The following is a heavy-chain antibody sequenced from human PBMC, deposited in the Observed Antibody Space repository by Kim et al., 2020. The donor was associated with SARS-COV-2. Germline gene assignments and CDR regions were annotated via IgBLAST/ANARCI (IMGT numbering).Heavy chain of an antibody. D-gene: IGHD2-2*01. J-gene: IGHJ6*02. V-gene: IGHV4-34*01. Sequence: SETLSLTCAVYGGSFSGYYWSWIRQPPGKGLEWIGEINHSGSTNYNPSLKSRVTISVDTSKNQFSLKLSSVTAADTAVYYCASSTRYYYGMDVWGQGTTV. CDR3: ASSTRYYYGMDV. CDR1: GGSFSGYY. CDR2: INHSGST.